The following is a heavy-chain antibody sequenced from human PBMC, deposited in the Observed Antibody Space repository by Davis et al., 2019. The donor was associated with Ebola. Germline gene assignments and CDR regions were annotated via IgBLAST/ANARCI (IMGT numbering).Heavy chain of an antibody. D-gene: IGHD6-19*01. CDR2: IYYSGNT. Sequence: MPSETLSLTCTVSGGSIISSYWTWIRQPPGKGLEWIAYIYYSGNTNYSPSLKSRVTISVDTSKNQFSLKLSSVTAADTAVYYCARESPYSSGWYDYWGQGTLVTVSS. CDR3: ARESPYSSGWYDY. J-gene: IGHJ4*02. CDR1: GGSIISSY. V-gene: IGHV4-59*12.